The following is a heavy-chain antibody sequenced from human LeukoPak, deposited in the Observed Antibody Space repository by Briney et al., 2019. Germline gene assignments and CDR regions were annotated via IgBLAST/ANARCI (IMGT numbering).Heavy chain of an antibody. Sequence: PSETLSLTCTVSGYSISSDYHWGWIRQPQGKGLEWIGSIYHSGSTYYNPSLKSRVTISVDTSKNQFSLKLRSVTAADTAVYYCARVVQSTDSSGFYLPEYFQHWGQGTLVTVSS. CDR3: ARVVQSTDSSGFYLPEYFQH. V-gene: IGHV4-38-2*02. D-gene: IGHD3-22*01. CDR1: GYSISSDYH. J-gene: IGHJ1*01. CDR2: IYHSGST.